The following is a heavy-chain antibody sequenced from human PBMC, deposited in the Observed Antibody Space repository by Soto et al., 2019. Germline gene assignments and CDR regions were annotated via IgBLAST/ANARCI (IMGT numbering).Heavy chain of an antibody. V-gene: IGHV3-15*01. J-gene: IGHJ4*02. CDR3: ITDKECRGSGWYR. Sequence: GFPAPLKGRFTISRDDSKNMLYLQVNSLQTEDTAVYYCITDKECRGSGWYRWGQGILVTVSS. D-gene: IGHD6-19*01.